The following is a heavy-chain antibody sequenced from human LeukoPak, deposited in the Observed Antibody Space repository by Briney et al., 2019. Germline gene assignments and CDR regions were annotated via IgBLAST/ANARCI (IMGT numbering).Heavy chain of an antibody. V-gene: IGHV3-48*01. CDR1: GFTFSSYS. J-gene: IGHJ5*02. CDR3: TAAIHTYNWFDP. CDR2: ISSSSSTI. D-gene: IGHD2-2*02. Sequence: GGSLRLSCAASGFTFSSYSMNWVRQAPGKGLEWVSYISSSSSTIYYADSVKGRFTISRDNSKNTLYVEMNSLGAEDTAVYYCTAAIHTYNWFDPWGQGTLVTVSS.